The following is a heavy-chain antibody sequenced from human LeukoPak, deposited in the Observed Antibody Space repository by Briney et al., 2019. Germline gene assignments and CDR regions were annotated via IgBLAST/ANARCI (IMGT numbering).Heavy chain of an antibody. CDR3: AKVERWLPDFDY. V-gene: IGHV3-21*04. CDR2: ISSSSSYI. D-gene: IGHD5-12*01. CDR1: GFTFSSYS. Sequence: GGSLRLSCAASGFTFSSYSMNWVRQARGKGLEWVSSISSSSSYIYYADSVKGRFTISRDNDKNSLYLQMNSLRAEDTAVYYCAKVERWLPDFDYWGQGALVTVSS. J-gene: IGHJ4*02.